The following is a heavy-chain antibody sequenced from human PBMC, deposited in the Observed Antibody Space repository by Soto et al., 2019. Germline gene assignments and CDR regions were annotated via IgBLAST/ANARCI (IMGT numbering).Heavy chain of an antibody. D-gene: IGHD3-10*01. CDR3: ARVGLGEFMSRPFDP. V-gene: IGHV3-30*03. J-gene: IGHJ5*02. CDR2: IRNDGSNK. Sequence: PGGSLRLSCAASGFTFSSYSMNWVRQAPGKRLEWVAVIRNDGSNKYYADSVKGRFTISRDNAKNTLYLQMNSLRAEDTAVYYCARVGLGEFMSRPFDPWGQGTLVTVSS. CDR1: GFTFSSYS.